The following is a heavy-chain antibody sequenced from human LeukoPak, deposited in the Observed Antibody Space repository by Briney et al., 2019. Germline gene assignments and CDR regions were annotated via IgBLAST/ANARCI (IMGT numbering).Heavy chain of an antibody. V-gene: IGHV3-74*01. CDR1: GFSFKSYS. D-gene: IGHD2-2*02. CDR2: SKTDGTST. J-gene: IGHJ4*02. CDR3: HPLAYTNN. Sequence: GGSLRLSCAVAGFSFKSYSMTWVRQAPGEGLEWVSVSKTDGTSTSYADSVKGRFTVSRDNAKNTLYLQMDSLRAEDTAVYYCHPLAYTNNWGQGTLVTVSS.